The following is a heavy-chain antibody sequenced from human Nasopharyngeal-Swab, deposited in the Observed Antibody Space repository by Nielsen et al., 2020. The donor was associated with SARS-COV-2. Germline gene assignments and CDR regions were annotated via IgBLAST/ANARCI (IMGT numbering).Heavy chain of an antibody. CDR2: IKQDGSET. Sequence: GSLRLSCAASGFTFSDYYMSWIRQAPGKGLEWVANIKQDGSETYYVDSVKGRFTISRDNAKNSLYLQMNSLRAEDTAVFYCVRLSIAAAGVDFWGQGTLVTVSS. CDR3: VRLSIAAAGVDF. CDR1: GFTFSDYY. D-gene: IGHD6-13*01. V-gene: IGHV3-7*01. J-gene: IGHJ4*02.